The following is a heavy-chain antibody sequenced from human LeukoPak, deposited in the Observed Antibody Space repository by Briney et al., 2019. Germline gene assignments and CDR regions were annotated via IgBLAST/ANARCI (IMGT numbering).Heavy chain of an antibody. CDR3: ARGGVGLWASDY. Sequence: SETLSLTCTVSGGSISSGDYYWSWLRQPPGKGLDWIGYSYYSGSTYYNPSLKSRATISLDTSKNQFSLNLSSVTAADTAVYYCARGGVGLWASDYWGQGTLVTVSS. V-gene: IGHV4-30-4*01. CDR2: SYYSGST. D-gene: IGHD3-16*01. CDR1: GGSISSGDYY. J-gene: IGHJ4*02.